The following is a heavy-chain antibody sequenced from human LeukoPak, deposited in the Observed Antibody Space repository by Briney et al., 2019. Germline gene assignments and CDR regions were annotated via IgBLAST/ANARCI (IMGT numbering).Heavy chain of an antibody. V-gene: IGHV3-30*02. Sequence: PGGSLRLSCAASGFTFSSYGMHWVRQAPGKGLEWVAFIRYDGSNKYYADSVKGRFTISRDNSKNTLYLQMNSLRAEDTAVYYCAKDGDGGLIFGVVRGYYYYMDVWGKGTTVTVSS. J-gene: IGHJ6*03. CDR2: IRYDGSNK. CDR1: GFTFSSYG. D-gene: IGHD3-3*01. CDR3: AKDGDGGLIFGVVRGYYYYMDV.